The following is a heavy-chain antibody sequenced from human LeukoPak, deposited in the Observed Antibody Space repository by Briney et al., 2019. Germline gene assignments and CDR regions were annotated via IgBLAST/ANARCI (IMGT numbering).Heavy chain of an antibody. J-gene: IGHJ4*02. CDR2: IYYSESN. Sequence: PSETLSVTCTVSGGSISSSSYYWGWLRQPPGKGLEWIGSIYYSESNYYNPSLKSRVTISVDTSKNQFSLKLSSVTAADTAVYYCARVGDSYGSSQYYFDCWGQGTLVTVSS. V-gene: IGHV4-39*07. CDR3: ARVGDSYGSSQYYFDC. CDR1: GGSISSSSYY. D-gene: IGHD5-18*01.